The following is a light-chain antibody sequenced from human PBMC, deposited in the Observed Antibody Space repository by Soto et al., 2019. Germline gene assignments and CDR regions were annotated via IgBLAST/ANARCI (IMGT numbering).Light chain of an antibody. J-gene: IGKJ1*01. Sequence: DIQMTQSPSSLSASVGDRVTITCRASQGISNSLAWYQQKPGKVPELLIYAASTLQSGVPSRFSGSGSGADFTLTISRLEPEDFAVYYCQQYGSSGTFGQGTKVDIK. CDR2: AAS. V-gene: IGKV1-27*01. CDR3: QQYGSSGT. CDR1: QGISNS.